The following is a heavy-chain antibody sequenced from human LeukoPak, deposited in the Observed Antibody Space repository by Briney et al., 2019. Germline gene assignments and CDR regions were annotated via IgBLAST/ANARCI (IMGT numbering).Heavy chain of an antibody. J-gene: IGHJ4*02. Sequence: SETLSLTCTVSGGSISSGDYYWSWIRQHPGKGLEWIGYIYYSGSTYYNPSLKSRVTISVDTSKNQFSLKLSSVTAADTAVYYCARVDPDSSSTLEVFDYWGQGTLVTVSS. D-gene: IGHD6-6*01. CDR2: IYYSGST. CDR3: ARVDPDSSSTLEVFDY. CDR1: GGSISSGDYY. V-gene: IGHV4-61*08.